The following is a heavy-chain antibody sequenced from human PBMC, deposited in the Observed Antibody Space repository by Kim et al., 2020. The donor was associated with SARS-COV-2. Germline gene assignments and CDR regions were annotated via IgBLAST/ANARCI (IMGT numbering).Heavy chain of an antibody. J-gene: IGHJ5*02. D-gene: IGHD6-6*01. CDR3: VKDRVTARHYWFDP. V-gene: IGHV1-2*06. CDR1: GYSFTGYY. Sequence: ASVKVSCKDSGYSFTGYYILWVRQAPGQGLEWMGRMNPDGGGTNYTQRFQDRVTMTRDTSISTAYMELTSLPSDDTAAYYCVKDRVTARHYWFDPWGQGT. CDR2: MNPDGGGT.